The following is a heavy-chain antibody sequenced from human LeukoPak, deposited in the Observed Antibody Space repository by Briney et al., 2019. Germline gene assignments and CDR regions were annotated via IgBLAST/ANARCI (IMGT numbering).Heavy chain of an antibody. CDR3: ARVLYDILTGTPDTLDY. J-gene: IGHJ4*02. CDR2: ISSSGSTI. V-gene: IGHV3-11*01. CDR1: GFTFSDYY. D-gene: IGHD3-9*01. Sequence: GGSLRLSCAASGFTFSDYYMSWIRQAPGKGLEWVSYISSSGSTIYYADSVKGRFTISRDNAKNSLYLQMNSLRTEDTAVYYCARVLYDILTGTPDTLDYWGQGTLVTVSS.